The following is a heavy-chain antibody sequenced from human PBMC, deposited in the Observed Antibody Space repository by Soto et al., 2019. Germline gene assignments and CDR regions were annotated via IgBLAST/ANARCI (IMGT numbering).Heavy chain of an antibody. CDR3: ARRITIFGVVGGNNWFDP. Sequence: QVQLQESGPGLVKPSETLSLTCTVSGGSISSYYWSWIRQPPGKGLEWIGYIYYSGSTNYNPSLKRRVTISVDTSKNQFSLKLSSVTAADTAVYYCARRITIFGVVGGNNWFDPWGQGTLVTVSS. CDR1: GGSISSYY. J-gene: IGHJ5*02. D-gene: IGHD3-3*01. CDR2: IYYSGST. V-gene: IGHV4-59*01.